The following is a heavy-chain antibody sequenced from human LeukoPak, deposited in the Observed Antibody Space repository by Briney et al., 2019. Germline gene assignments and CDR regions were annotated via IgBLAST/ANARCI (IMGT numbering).Heavy chain of an antibody. CDR1: GFSLSTSGVG. V-gene: IGHV2-5*02. CDR2: IYWDDDK. Sequence: SGPTLVNPTQTLTLTCTFSGFSLSTSGVGVGWVRQPPGKALEWLALIYWDDDKRYSPSLKSRLTITKDTSKNQVVLTMTNMDPVDTATYYCAHDIVVPEKLSFDYWGQGTLVTVSS. D-gene: IGHD2-2*01. CDR3: AHDIVVPEKLSFDY. J-gene: IGHJ4*02.